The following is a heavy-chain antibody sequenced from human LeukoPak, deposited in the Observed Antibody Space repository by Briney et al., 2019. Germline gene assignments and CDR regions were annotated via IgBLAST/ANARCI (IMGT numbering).Heavy chain of an antibody. D-gene: IGHD3-22*01. V-gene: IGHV3-23*01. CDR2: ISGSGAYT. CDR1: GFTFSSYA. J-gene: IGHJ4*02. Sequence: GGSLRLSCAASGFTFSSYAMTWGRQAPCEGLEWASAISGSGAYTQYADSVKGRFTISRANSKNALFLQMNSLRAEDTAVYYCARPFRQFDSSSSYYSFDIWGRGTVVTVSS. CDR3: ARPFRQFDSSSSYYSFDI.